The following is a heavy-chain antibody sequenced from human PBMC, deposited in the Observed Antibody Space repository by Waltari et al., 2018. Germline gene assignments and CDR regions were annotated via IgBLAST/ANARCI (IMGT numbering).Heavy chain of an antibody. V-gene: IGHV4-38-2*01. D-gene: IGHD6-6*01. Sequence: QVQLXESGPGLVKPSETLSLTXAVSGQSVSXGYYWGWIRQSPGGGLWWIASIHYTGSTXYNPSLRSRVTIXVDXSKXXXSXQVISMTAXXMAVXFCARGSYPPXQGYFQHXGQGILVTVXS. J-gene: IGHJ1*01. CDR2: IHYTGST. CDR1: GQSVSXGYY. CDR3: ARGSYPPXQGYFQH.